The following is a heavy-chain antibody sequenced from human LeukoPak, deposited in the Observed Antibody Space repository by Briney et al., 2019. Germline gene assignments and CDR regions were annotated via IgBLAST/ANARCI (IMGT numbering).Heavy chain of an antibody. V-gene: IGHV3-23*01. CDR2: ISGSGGST. D-gene: IGHD2-2*01. CDR3: AKVGIVVVPAAMGFDY. Sequence: GGSLRLSCAASGFTFSSYAMSWVRQAPGKGLDWVSGISGSGGSTYYADSVKGRFTISRDNSKNTLYLQMNSLRAEDTAVYYCAKVGIVVVPAAMGFDYWGQGTLVTVSS. J-gene: IGHJ4*02. CDR1: GFTFSSYA.